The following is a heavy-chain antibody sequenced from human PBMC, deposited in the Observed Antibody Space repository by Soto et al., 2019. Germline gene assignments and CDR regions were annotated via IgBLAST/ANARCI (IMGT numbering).Heavy chain of an antibody. CDR1: GFTFSDYG. V-gene: IGHV3-30*18. J-gene: IGHJ6*02. D-gene: IGHD4-17*01. Sequence: QVNLVESGGGVVQPGRSLRLSCAASGFTFSDYGMHWVRQAPGKGLEWVAAISHVGSNKFYGDSVKGRFTISRDNSKNTLLLQTDSLRDEDTAVYFCAKEARSRAVTATRVYGMYVWGQGTTVAVSS. CDR2: ISHVGSNK. CDR3: AKEARSRAVTATRVYGMYV.